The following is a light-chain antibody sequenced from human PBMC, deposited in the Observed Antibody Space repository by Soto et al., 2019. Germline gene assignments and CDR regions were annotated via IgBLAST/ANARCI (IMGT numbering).Light chain of an antibody. J-gene: IGKJ2*01. CDR2: GAS. V-gene: IGKV3-20*01. CDR1: QSVSSSY. Sequence: IVLTHSPGTLSLSPGERATLSCRASQSVSSSYLAWYQQKPGQAPRLLIYGASKRATGIPDRFSGSGSGTDFSLTISRLEPEDFAVYYCHQYDNAPQTYGQGTKVDIK. CDR3: HQYDNAPQT.